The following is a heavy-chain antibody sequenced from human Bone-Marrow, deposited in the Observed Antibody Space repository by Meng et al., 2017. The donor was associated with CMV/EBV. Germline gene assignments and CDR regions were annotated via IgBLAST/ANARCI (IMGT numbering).Heavy chain of an antibody. D-gene: IGHD2-2*01. J-gene: IGHJ4*02. CDR2: IRYDESNK. Sequence: GESLKISCAASGFTFSSYGMHWVRQAPGKGLEWVAFIRYDESNKYYADSVKGRFTISRDNSKNTLYLQMNSLRAEDTAVYYCLPAVASYWGQGTLVTVSS. CDR3: LPAVASY. CDR1: GFTFSSYG. V-gene: IGHV3-30*02.